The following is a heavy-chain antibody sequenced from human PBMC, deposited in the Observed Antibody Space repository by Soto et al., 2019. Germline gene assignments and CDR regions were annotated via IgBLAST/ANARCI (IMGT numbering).Heavy chain of an antibody. CDR3: AREYSSAPDY. J-gene: IGHJ4*02. V-gene: IGHV4-39*02. CDR2: IYYSGRT. CDR1: GGSISSSSYY. Sequence: QLQLQESGPGLVKPSETLSLTCTVSGGSISSSSYYWGWIRQPPGKGLEWIGSIYYSGRTFYSPSIRSRVTISIDTSKNQSSLRVSSVTAADTAVYYCAREYSSAPDYWGQGTLVTVSS. D-gene: IGHD6-25*01.